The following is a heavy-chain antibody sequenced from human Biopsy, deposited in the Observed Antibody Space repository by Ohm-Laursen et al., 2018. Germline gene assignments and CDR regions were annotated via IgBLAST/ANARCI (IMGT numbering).Heavy chain of an antibody. V-gene: IGHV4-4*07. Sequence: SETLSLTCTVSDGSLSNYYWSWIRQPAGEGLEWIGRIYTSGSSNKNPSLMSRVTMSVDTSKKQFSLKVYSMTAADTAVYYCARDYGLELGGLEAFDIWGQGTMVTVSS. CDR2: IYTSGSS. CDR3: ARDYGLELGGLEAFDI. J-gene: IGHJ3*02. D-gene: IGHD1-7*01. CDR1: DGSLSNYY.